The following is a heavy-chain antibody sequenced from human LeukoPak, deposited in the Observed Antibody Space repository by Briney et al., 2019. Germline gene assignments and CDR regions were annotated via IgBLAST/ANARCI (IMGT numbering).Heavy chain of an antibody. V-gene: IGHV4-38-2*02. D-gene: IGHD6-6*01. J-gene: IGHJ4*02. CDR3: ARPKSIADFDY. CDR1: GYSISSGYY. Sequence: SETLSLTCTVSGYSISSGYYWGWIRQPPGKGLEWIGSIYHSGSTYYNPSLKSRVTISVDTSKNQFSPKLSSVTAADTAVYYCARPKSIADFDYWGQGTLVTVSS. CDR2: IYHSGST.